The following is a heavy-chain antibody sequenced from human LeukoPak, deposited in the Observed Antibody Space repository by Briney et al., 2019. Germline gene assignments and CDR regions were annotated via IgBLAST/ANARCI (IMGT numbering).Heavy chain of an antibody. CDR3: VKNAVGGRASYFDF. J-gene: IGHJ4*02. CDR1: GFTLNGYV. CDR2: ISEESSSI. Sequence: GGSLRLSCVASGFTLNGYVMHWVRQGPGQGLEWVSGISEESSSIVYADSVKGRFTISRDNAKNSLYLQMNSLRPEDTALYYCVKNAVGGRASYFDFWGQGTLVTVAS. V-gene: IGHV3-9*01. D-gene: IGHD3-10*01.